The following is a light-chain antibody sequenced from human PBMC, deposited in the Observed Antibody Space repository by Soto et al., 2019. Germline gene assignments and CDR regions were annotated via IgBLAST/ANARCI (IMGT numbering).Light chain of an antibody. J-gene: IGLJ1*01. V-gene: IGLV2-14*01. CDR2: QVT. CDR1: SSDLAIYNY. CDR3: SSYTDSSNYV. Sequence: QSVLTQPASVSGSPGQSITISGTGTSSDLAIYNYVSWYQHQPGKAPKLMIYQVTNRPSGVSNRFSGSRSGNTASLTISGLQAEDEADYYCSSYTDSSNYVFGTGTKLTVL.